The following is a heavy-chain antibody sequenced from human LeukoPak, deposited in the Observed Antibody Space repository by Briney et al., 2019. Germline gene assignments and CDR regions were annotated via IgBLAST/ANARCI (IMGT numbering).Heavy chain of an antibody. CDR2: ISYDGSNK. V-gene: IGHV3-30*18. D-gene: IGHD6-19*01. CDR3: AKIDVAVGFDY. CDR1: GFTFSSYG. Sequence: QPGGSLRLSCAASGFTFSSYGMHWVRQAPGKGLEWVAVISYDGSNKYYAGSVKGRFTISRDNSKNTLYLQMNSLRAEDTAVYYCAKIDVAVGFDYWGQGTLVTVSS. J-gene: IGHJ4*02.